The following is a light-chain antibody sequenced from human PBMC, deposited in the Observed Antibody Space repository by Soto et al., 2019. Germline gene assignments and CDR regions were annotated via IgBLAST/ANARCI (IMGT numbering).Light chain of an antibody. CDR1: TGAVTGGHY. V-gene: IGLV7-46*01. CDR3: LLSYSGPVV. J-gene: IGLJ2*01. Sequence: QAVVTQEPSLTVSPGGTVTLTCGSSTGAVTGGHYPYWFQQKPGQAPRTLIYDTSKKHSWTPARFSGSLLGGKAALTLSGAQPEDEAEYYCLLSYSGPVVFGGGNKVTVL. CDR2: DTS.